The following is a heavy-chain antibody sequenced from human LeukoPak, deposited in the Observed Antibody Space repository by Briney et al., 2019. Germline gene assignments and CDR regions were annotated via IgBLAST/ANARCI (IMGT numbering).Heavy chain of an antibody. CDR3: ARGGPKWSPGAFDI. Sequence: PSETLSLTCAVYGGSFSGYYWSWIRQPPGKGLEWIGEINHSGSTNYNPSLKSRVTISVDTSKNQFSLKLSSVTAADTAVYYCARGGPKWSPGAFDIWGQGTMVTVSS. D-gene: IGHD2-15*01. CDR2: INHSGST. J-gene: IGHJ3*02. V-gene: IGHV4-34*01. CDR1: GGSFSGYY.